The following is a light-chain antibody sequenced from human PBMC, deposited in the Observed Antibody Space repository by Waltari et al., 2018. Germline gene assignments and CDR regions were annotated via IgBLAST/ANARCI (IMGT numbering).Light chain of an antibody. J-gene: IGKJ1*01. CDR1: QNIYTL. CDR3: QQTYVAPPT. Sequence: DVQMTQSPSSLSGSVGAWVTISCRASQNIYTLLNCYRQKPGTAPELLVYAASYRLSGVPSRFRGSGSGTDFTLTISSLQTEDFATYYCQQTYVAPPTFGQGTKVDI. V-gene: IGKV1-39*01. CDR2: AAS.